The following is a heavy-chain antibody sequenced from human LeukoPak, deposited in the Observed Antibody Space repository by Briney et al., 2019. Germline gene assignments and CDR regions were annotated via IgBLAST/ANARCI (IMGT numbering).Heavy chain of an antibody. CDR1: GFTFSSYA. CDR2: ISGSGGST. V-gene: IGHV3-23*01. J-gene: IGHJ4*02. D-gene: IGHD2-2*02. CDR3: AKDLSIGIFEVVPVAITFHY. Sequence: QSGGSLRLSCAASGFTFSSYAMSWVRQAPGKGLEWVSAISGSGGSTYYADSVKGRFTISRDNSKNTLYLQMNSLRAEDTALYYCAKDLSIGIFEVVPVAITFHYWGQGTLVTVSS.